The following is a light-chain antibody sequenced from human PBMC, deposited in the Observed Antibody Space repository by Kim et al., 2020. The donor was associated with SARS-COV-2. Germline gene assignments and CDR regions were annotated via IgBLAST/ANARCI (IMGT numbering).Light chain of an antibody. V-gene: IGLV3-19*01. CDR3: NSRDSSGNHVV. CDR1: SLKSYY. J-gene: IGLJ2*01. Sequence: ALGQTVRITCQGDSLKSYYASWYQQKPGQAPVLVIYGKNNRPSGIPDRFSGSSSGNTASLTITGAQAEDEADYYCNSRDSSGNHVVFGGGTQLTVL. CDR2: GKN.